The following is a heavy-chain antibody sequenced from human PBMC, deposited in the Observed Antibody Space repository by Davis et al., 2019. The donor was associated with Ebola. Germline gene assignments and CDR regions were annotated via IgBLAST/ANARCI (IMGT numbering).Heavy chain of an antibody. J-gene: IGHJ4*02. D-gene: IGHD3-3*01. CDR3: AKRDDFWSGYYSDNGFDY. Sequence: GESLKISCAASGFTFSSYAMSWVRQAPGKGLEWVSAISGSGGSTYYADYVKGRFTISRDNSKNTLYLQMNSLRAEDTAVYYCAKRDDFWSGYYSDNGFDYWGQGTLVTVSS. V-gene: IGHV3-23*01. CDR1: GFTFSSYA. CDR2: ISGSGGST.